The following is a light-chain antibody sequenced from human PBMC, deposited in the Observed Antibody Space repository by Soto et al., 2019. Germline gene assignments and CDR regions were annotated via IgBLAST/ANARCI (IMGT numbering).Light chain of an antibody. CDR3: QQYYSYPPT. CDR1: QGISSY. Sequence: AIRMTQSPSSFSASTGDRVTITCRASQGISSYLAWYQQKPGKAPKLLIYAASTLRSGVPSRFSGSGSGTDFTHTISFLQSEDFATYYCQQYYSYPPTVGPGTKVDIK. V-gene: IGKV1-8*01. J-gene: IGKJ3*01. CDR2: AAS.